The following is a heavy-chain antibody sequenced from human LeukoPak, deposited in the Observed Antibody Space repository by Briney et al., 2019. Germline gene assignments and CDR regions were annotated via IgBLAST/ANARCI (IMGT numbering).Heavy chain of an antibody. J-gene: IGHJ5*02. CDR2: IIPIFGTA. V-gene: IGHV1-69*13. Sequence: ASVKVSCKASGGTFSSYAISWVRQAPGQGLEWMGGIIPIFGTANYAQKFQGRVTITADESTSTAYMELSSLRSEDTAVYYCARDGPKYCINGVCTKDQGFDPWGQGTLVTVSS. CDR3: ARDGPKYCINGVCTKDQGFDP. CDR1: GGTFSSYA. D-gene: IGHD2-8*01.